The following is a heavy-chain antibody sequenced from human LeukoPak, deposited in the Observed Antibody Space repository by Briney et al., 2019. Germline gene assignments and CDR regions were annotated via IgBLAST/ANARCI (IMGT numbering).Heavy chain of an antibody. CDR3: ARDPPTDIVVVPAAIPLDY. D-gene: IGHD2-2*02. Sequence: EASVKVSCKASGYTFTGYGISWVRQAPGQGLEWMGWISAYNGNTNYAQKLQGRVTMTTDTSTSTAYMELRSLRSDDTAVYYCARDPPTDIVVVPAAIPLDYWGQGTLVTVSS. V-gene: IGHV1-18*01. J-gene: IGHJ4*02. CDR1: GYTFTGYG. CDR2: ISAYNGNT.